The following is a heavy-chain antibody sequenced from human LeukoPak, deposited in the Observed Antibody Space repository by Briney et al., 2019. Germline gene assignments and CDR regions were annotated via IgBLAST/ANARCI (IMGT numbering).Heavy chain of an antibody. D-gene: IGHD5-24*01. CDR1: GGSFSGYY. J-gene: IGHJ6*03. Sequence: SETLSLTCAVYGGSFSGYYLSWIRQPPGKGLEWIGEINHSGSTNYNPSLKSRVTISVDTSKNQFSLKLTSMTAADTAVYYCARGVRDGNPGPYYYYYYMDVWGKGTTVTVSS. CDR2: INHSGST. CDR3: ARGVRDGNPGPYYYYYYMDV. V-gene: IGHV4-34*01.